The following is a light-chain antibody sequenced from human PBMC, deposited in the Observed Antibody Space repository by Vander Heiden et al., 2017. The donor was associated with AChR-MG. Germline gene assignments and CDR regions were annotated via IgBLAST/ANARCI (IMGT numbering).Light chain of an antibody. J-gene: IGKJ1*01. CDR3: QQSYSTLWT. CDR2: AAS. CDR1: QSISSY. Sequence: DIQMNQSPSSLSASVGDRVTITCRASQSISSYLNWYQQKPGKAPKLLIYAASSLQSGVPSRFSGSGSGTDFTLTISRLQPEDFATYYCQQSYSTLWTFGQGTKVEIK. V-gene: IGKV1-39*01.